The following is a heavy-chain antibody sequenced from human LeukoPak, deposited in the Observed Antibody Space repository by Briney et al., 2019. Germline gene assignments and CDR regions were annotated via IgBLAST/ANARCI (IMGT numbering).Heavy chain of an antibody. CDR1: GFTVSSNY. CDR3: AEKLDYSISTAFDI. CDR2: ISGSGGST. J-gene: IGHJ3*02. Sequence: GGSLRLSCAASGFTVSSNYMSWVRQAPGKGLEWVSAISGSGGSTYYADSVKGRFTISRDNSKNTLYLQMNSLRAEDTAVYYCAEKLDYSISTAFDIWGQGTMVTVSS. V-gene: IGHV3-23*01. D-gene: IGHD4-11*01.